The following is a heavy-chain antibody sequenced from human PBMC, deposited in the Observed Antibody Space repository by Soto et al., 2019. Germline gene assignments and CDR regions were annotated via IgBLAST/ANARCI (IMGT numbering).Heavy chain of an antibody. D-gene: IGHD1-26*01. Sequence: PSETLSLTCTVSGSSINHYYWTWIWQPPGKRLKRMGYIYYSGTTTNYKPSLKSRVTLSVDTSKNQFSLKLSSVTAADTVVYYCARLGGSYAVPHFDYWGQGTLVTVSS. CDR3: ARLGGSYAVPHFDY. J-gene: IGHJ4*02. CDR2: IYYSGTT. V-gene: IGHV4-59*08. CDR1: GSSINHYY.